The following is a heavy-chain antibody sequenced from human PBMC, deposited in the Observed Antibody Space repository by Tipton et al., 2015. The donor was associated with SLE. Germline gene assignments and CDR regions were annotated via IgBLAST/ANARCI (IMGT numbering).Heavy chain of an antibody. J-gene: IGHJ6*02. V-gene: IGHV4-39*07. CDR3: MVQGDPYYYYGMDV. CDR2: IYYSGST. D-gene: IGHD3-10*01. CDR1: GGSISSSSYY. Sequence: TLSLTCTVSGGSISSSSYYWGWIRQPPGKGLEWIGSIYYSGSTYYNPSLKSRVTISVDTSKNQFSLKLSSVTAADTAVYYCMVQGDPYYYYGMDVWGQGTTVTDSS.